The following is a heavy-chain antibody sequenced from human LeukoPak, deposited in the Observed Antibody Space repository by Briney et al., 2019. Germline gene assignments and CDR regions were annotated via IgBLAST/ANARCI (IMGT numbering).Heavy chain of an antibody. J-gene: IGHJ4*02. D-gene: IGHD7-27*01. CDR3: ARAYWGSVDH. CDR2: INPTGSGK. CDR1: GFDFRGSY. V-gene: IGHV3-7*03. Sequence: GESLRLSCLTSGFDFRGSYMSWVRQTPGKRLEYVANINPTGSGKFYVESVRGRFTIYRDNTRDSLYLQMNSLRAEDTAVYYCARAYWGSVDHWGQGTLVTASS.